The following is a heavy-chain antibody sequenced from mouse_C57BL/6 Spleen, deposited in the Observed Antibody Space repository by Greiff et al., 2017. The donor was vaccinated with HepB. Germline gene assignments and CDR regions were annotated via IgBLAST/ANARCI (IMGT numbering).Heavy chain of an antibody. Sequence: EVKLVESGGGLVKPGGSLKLSCAASGFTFSDYGMHWVRQAPEKGLEWVAYISSGSSTIYYADTVKGRFTISRDNAKNTLFLQMTSLRSEDTAMYYCARGYGYGGGFDYWGQGTTLTVSS. V-gene: IGHV5-17*01. CDR1: GFTFSDYG. J-gene: IGHJ2*01. CDR3: ARGYGYGGGFDY. CDR2: ISSGSSTI. D-gene: IGHD2-2*01.